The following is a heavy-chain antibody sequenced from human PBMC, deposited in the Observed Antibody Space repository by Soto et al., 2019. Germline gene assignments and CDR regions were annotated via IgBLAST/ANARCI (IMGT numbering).Heavy chain of an antibody. Sequence: QVQLQESGPELVKPSQTLSLTCTVSSGSISSGGYYWSWIRQHPVKRLEWIVYIYSSGSTYYNPSIRSRVTISVDTSKNQFSLKLSSVTAADTAVYYCARGVIHWGQGTLVTVSS. J-gene: IGHJ4*02. CDR1: SGSISSGGYY. V-gene: IGHV4-31*03. CDR3: ARGVIH. CDR2: IYSSGST. D-gene: IGHD2-21*01.